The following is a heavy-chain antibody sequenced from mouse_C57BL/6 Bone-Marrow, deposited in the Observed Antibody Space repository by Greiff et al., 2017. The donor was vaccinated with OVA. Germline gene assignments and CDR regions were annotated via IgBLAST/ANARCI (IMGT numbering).Heavy chain of an antibody. CDR1: GFNIKDAY. CDR3: TTDSFDD. CDR2: IDPENGDT. J-gene: IGHJ2*01. V-gene: IGHV14-4*01. Sequence: VQLQQSGAELVRPGASVKLSCTASGFNIKDAYMHWVKQRPEQGLEWIGWIDPENGDTEYASKFQGKATITADTSSNTAYLQLSSLPSEDTAVYYCTTDSFDDWGQGTTLTVSS.